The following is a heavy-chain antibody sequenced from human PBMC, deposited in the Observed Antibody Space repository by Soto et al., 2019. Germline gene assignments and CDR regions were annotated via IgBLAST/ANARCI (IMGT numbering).Heavy chain of an antibody. Sequence: ASVKVSCKVSGYALTELSMHWVRQGPDKVFEWMGGFDPEEGETVYAQKFQGRVTMTEDTSADTAYMELSSLKSEDTAVYFCATERYRGEAASIRFDYWGQGTLVTVSS. CDR2: FDPEEGET. V-gene: IGHV1-24*01. CDR3: ATERYRGEAASIRFDY. D-gene: IGHD3-10*01. J-gene: IGHJ4*02. CDR1: GYALTELS.